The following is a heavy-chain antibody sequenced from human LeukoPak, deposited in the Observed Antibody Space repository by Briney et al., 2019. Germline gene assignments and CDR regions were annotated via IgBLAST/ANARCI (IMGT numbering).Heavy chain of an antibody. CDR3: ARLRGFGNLNYYYYYMDV. V-gene: IGHV4-4*07. Sequence: SETLSLTCTVSGGSISSFYWSWIRQPAGKGLEWIGRIYTSGSTNYNPSLKSRVTMSVDTSKNQFSLNLSSVTAADTAVYYCARLRGFGNLNYYYYYMDVWGKGTTVTISS. D-gene: IGHD3-10*01. CDR2: IYTSGST. CDR1: GGSISSFY. J-gene: IGHJ6*03.